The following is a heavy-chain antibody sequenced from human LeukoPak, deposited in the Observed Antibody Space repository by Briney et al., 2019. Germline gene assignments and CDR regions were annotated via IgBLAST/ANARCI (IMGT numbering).Heavy chain of an antibody. CDR2: ISGSGVST. Sequence: GGSLRLSCAASGFTFSSYAMHWVRQAPGKGLEWVSTISGSGVSTYYADSVKGRFTISRDNSKNTLYLQMNSLRTEDTALYYCARDSSGAAGSRPDYWGQGTLVTVSS. D-gene: IGHD3-22*01. V-gene: IGHV3-23*01. CDR1: GFTFSSYA. J-gene: IGHJ4*02. CDR3: ARDSSGAAGSRPDY.